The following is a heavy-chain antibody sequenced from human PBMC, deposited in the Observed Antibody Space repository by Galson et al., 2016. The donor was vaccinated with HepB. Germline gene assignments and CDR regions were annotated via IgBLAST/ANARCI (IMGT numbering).Heavy chain of an antibody. J-gene: IGHJ6*04. CDR2: IGRSGDST. D-gene: IGHD2-2*01. CDR1: GFTFRNYG. CDR3: VQGSTAPAV. Sequence: SLRLSCAASGFTFRNYGMTWVRQAPGKGLEVVSSIGRSGDSTDYADSVKGRFTISRDNSKNTLSLQMNSLTADDTAINYCVQGSTAPAVWGKGTTVTVSS. V-gene: IGHV3-23*01.